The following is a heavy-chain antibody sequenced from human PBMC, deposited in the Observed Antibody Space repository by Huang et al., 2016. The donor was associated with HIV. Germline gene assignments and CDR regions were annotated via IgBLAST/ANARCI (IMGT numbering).Heavy chain of an antibody. CDR3: AKESRWYSDLDN. D-gene: IGHD2-15*01. Sequence: QVQLVESGGGVVQPGRSLRLSCVASGFTFNNFGMHWVRQAPGKGLEWVAVISYDGSSGRYSESVKGRFTISRDNPMDTLYRQRNSLRPDDTAVYYCAKESRWYSDLDNWGQGTLVTVSS. CDR1: GFTFNNFG. CDR2: ISYDGSSG. V-gene: IGHV3-30*18. J-gene: IGHJ4*02.